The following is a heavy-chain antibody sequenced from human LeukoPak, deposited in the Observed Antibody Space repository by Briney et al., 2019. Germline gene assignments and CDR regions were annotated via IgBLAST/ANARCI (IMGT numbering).Heavy chain of an antibody. CDR3: AREKAAAAPGRYYYYYYYMDV. CDR2: IYSGGST. Sequence: GGSLRLSCAAPGFTVSSNYMSWVRQAPGKGLEWVSVIYSGGSTYYADPVKGRFTISRDNSKNTLYLQMNSLRAEDTAVYYCAREKAAAAPGRYYYYYYYMDVWGKGTTVTASS. D-gene: IGHD6-13*01. V-gene: IGHV3-53*01. J-gene: IGHJ6*03. CDR1: GFTVSSNY.